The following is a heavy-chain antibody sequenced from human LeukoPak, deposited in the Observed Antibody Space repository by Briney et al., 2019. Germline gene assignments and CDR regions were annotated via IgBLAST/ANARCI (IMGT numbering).Heavy chain of an antibody. CDR2: INHSGST. V-gene: IGHV4-34*08. CDR1: GFTLSSYS. CDR3: AKRPRIAAAGTSRAFDY. D-gene: IGHD6-13*01. J-gene: IGHJ4*02. Sequence: PGGSLRLSCAASGFTLSSYSMNWVRQAPGKGLEWIGEINHSGSTNYNPSLKSRVTISVDTSKNQFSLKLSSVTAADTAVYYCAKRPRIAAAGTSRAFDYWGQGTLVTVSS.